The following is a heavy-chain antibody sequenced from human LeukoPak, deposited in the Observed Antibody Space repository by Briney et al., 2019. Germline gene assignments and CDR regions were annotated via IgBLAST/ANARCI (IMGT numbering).Heavy chain of an antibody. Sequence: ASVKVSCKASGFTFTDYYMHWVRQTPGQGLEWMGWINPNSGGTKYAQKFQGRVTMTRDTSIRTAYMELSRLRSDDTAVYYCAREVYYDSRGFDYWGQGTLVTVSS. D-gene: IGHD3-22*01. CDR3: AREVYYDSRGFDY. J-gene: IGHJ4*02. CDR2: INPNSGGT. V-gene: IGHV1-2*02. CDR1: GFTFTDYY.